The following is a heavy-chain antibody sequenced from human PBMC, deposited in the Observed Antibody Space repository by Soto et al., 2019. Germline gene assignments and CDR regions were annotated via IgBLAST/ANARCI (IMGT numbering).Heavy chain of an antibody. D-gene: IGHD2-2*01. V-gene: IGHV3-23*01. CDR3: ATCSSISTRQLLLYYMDV. CDR2: ISGSGGST. CDR1: GFTFSSYA. J-gene: IGHJ6*03. Sequence: GGSLRLSCAASGFTFSSYAMSWVRQAPGEGLEWVSAISGSGGSTYYADSVKGRFTISRDNSKNTLYLQMNSLRAEDTAVYYCATCSSISTRQLLLYYMDVWGKGTTVTVSS.